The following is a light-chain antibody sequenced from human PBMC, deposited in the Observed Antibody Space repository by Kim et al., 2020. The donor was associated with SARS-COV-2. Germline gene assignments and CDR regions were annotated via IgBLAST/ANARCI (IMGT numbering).Light chain of an antibody. CDR3: SAWDNSLSAWV. V-gene: IGLV10-54*01. CDR2: RNN. CDR1: SNNVGNQG. J-gene: IGLJ3*02. Sequence: QTATITCNGNSNNVGNQGAAWLQQHQGHPPKLLSYRNNNRPSGISERLSASRSGNTASLTITGLQPEDEADYYCSAWDNSLSAWVFGGGTQLTVL.